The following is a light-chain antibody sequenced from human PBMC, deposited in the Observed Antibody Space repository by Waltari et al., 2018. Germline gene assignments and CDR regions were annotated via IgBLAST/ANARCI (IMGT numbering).Light chain of an antibody. J-gene: IGKJ1*01. CDR2: GAS. V-gene: IGKV3-20*01. Sequence: EIVLTQSPGTLSLSPGERVTLSCRASQSISSNYFAWYQQKPGQAPRLLLYGASNSATGIPNRFSGSGSVTAFSLTVSRLEPEDFAVYYCLQYGSSPWTFGRGTKVEIK. CDR3: LQYGSSPWT. CDR1: QSISSNY.